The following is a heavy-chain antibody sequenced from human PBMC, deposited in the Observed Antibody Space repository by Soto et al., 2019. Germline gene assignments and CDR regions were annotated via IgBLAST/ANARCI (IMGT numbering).Heavy chain of an antibody. J-gene: IGHJ6*02. CDR2: ISYDGSNK. V-gene: IGHV3-30-3*01. D-gene: IGHD3-9*01. Sequence: QVQLVESGGGVVQPGRSLRLSCAASGFTFSSYAMHWVRQAPGKGLEWVAVISYDGSNKYYADSVKGRFTISRDNSKNTLYLQMNSLRAEDTAVYYCARVGYFDWLPHTYYYGMDVWGQGTTVTVSS. CDR1: GFTFSSYA. CDR3: ARVGYFDWLPHTYYYGMDV.